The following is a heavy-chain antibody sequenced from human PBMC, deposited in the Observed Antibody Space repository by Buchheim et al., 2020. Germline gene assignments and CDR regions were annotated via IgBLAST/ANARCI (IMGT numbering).Heavy chain of an antibody. D-gene: IGHD6-19*01. CDR1: GFTFSSYG. CDR3: AKVAVAGPPSY. CDR2: ISYDGSNK. Sequence: QVQLVESGGGVVQPGRSLRLSCAASGFTFSSYGMHWVRQAPGKGLEWVAVISYDGSNKYYADSVKGRFTISRDNSKNTLYLQMNSLRAEDTAVYYCAKVAVAGPPSYWGQGTL. V-gene: IGHV3-30*18. J-gene: IGHJ4*02.